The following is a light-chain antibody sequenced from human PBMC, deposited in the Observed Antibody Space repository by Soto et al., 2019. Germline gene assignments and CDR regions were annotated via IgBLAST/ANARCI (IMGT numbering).Light chain of an antibody. CDR1: QSVSSSY. J-gene: IGKJ5*01. CDR3: QQDCRSLPIT. CDR2: GAS. V-gene: IGKV3-20*01. Sequence: EIVLTQSQGTLSLSPGERATLSCRASQSVSSSYLAWYQQKPGQAPRLLIFGASSRATGIPGRFSGSGSGTDFTVTISRVEPEDCAVYYCQQDCRSLPITFGQGTRLEIK.